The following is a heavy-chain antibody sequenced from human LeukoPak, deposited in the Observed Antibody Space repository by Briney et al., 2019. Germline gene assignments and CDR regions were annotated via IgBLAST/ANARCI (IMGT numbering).Heavy chain of an antibody. D-gene: IGHD1-26*01. V-gene: IGHV4-34*01. CDR3: ARGNGGSYSAFDI. CDR2: INHSGST. Sequence: PSETLSLTCAVYGGSFSGYYWCWIRQPPGKGLEWIGEINHSGSTNYNPSLKSRVTISVDTSKNQFSLKLSSVTAADTAVYYCARGNGGSYSAFDIWGQGTMVTVSS. CDR1: GGSFSGYY. J-gene: IGHJ3*02.